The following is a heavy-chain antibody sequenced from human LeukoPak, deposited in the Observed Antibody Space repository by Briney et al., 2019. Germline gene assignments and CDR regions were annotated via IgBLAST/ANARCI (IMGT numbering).Heavy chain of an antibody. D-gene: IGHD4-11*01. CDR1: GGTFSGYA. CDR2: IIPIFGTA. CDR3: ARESGERRVTTYYYYGMDV. J-gene: IGHJ6*02. Sequence: GASVKVSCKASGGTFSGYAISWVRQAPGQGLEWMGGIIPIFGTANYAQKFQGRVTITADESTSTAYMELSSLRSEDTAVYYCARESGERRVTTYYYYGMDVWGQGTTVTVSS. V-gene: IGHV1-69*13.